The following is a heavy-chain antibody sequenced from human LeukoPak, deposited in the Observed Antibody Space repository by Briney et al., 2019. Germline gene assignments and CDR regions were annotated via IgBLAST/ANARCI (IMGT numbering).Heavy chain of an antibody. J-gene: IGHJ6*02. CDR1: GFTFSSYA. CDR3: ARDREVTPNAAAQYYYYGTDV. Sequence: GRSLRLSCAASGFTFSSYAMHWVRQAPGKGLEWVAVISYDGSNKYYADSVKGRFTISRDNSKNTLYLQMNSLRAEDTAVYYCARDREVTPNAAAQYYYYGTDVWGQGTTVTVSS. V-gene: IGHV3-30-3*01. CDR2: ISYDGSNK. D-gene: IGHD2-21*02.